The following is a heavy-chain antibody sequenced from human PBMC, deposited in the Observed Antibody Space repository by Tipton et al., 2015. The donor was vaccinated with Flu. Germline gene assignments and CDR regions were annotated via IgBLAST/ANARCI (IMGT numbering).Heavy chain of an antibody. CDR1: GDSIGSGHY. D-gene: IGHD3-10*01. CDR3: SRSTYYYGSGSSDY. V-gene: IGHV4-38-2*01. J-gene: IGHJ4*02. Sequence: GLVKPSETLSLTCSVSGDSIGSGHYWGWIRQPPGKGLEWIGSISHSGSTYYKPSLKSRVTISLDTFQNQFSLNLNSVTAADTAVYYCSRSTYYYGSGSSDYWGQGTLVTVSS. CDR2: ISHSGST.